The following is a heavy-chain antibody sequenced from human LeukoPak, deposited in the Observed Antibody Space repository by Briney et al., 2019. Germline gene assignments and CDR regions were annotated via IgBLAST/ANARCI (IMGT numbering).Heavy chain of an antibody. CDR3: AKDPSYYDSSGLYYFDY. CDR2: IWYDGSNK. CDR1: GFTFSSYG. V-gene: IGHV3-33*06. Sequence: PGRSLRLSCAASGFTFSSYGMHWVRQAPGKGLEWVAVIWYDGSNKYYADSVKGRFTISRDNSKNTLYPQMNSLRAEDTAVYYCAKDPSYYDSSGLYYFDYWGQGTLVTVSS. D-gene: IGHD3-22*01. J-gene: IGHJ4*02.